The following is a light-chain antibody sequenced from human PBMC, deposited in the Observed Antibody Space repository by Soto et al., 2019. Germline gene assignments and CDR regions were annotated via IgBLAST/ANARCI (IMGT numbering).Light chain of an antibody. V-gene: IGLV2-14*01. Sequence: QSALTQPASVSGSPGQSITISCTGTNSEVGGYNYVSWYQQHPGKAPKFMIYDVSSRPSGVSDRFSGSKSGNTASLTISGLQAEDEADYYCSSYTTSNTRQIVFGTGTKVTVL. CDR3: SSYTTSNTRQIV. CDR2: DVS. J-gene: IGLJ1*01. CDR1: NSEVGGYNY.